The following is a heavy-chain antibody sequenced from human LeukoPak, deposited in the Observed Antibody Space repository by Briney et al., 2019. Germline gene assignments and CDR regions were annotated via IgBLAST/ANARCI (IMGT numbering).Heavy chain of an antibody. CDR2: IRNDGSNK. V-gene: IGHV3-30*02. CDR1: GFTFSSHG. Sequence: GGSLRLSCAASGFTFSSHGMHWVRQAPGKGLEWVTFIRNDGSNKYYADAVKGRFTISRDNFENTFSLHMNSLRPEDTAVYYCVRDFSWGFDYWGQGTLVSVSS. D-gene: IGHD7-27*01. J-gene: IGHJ4*02. CDR3: VRDFSWGFDY.